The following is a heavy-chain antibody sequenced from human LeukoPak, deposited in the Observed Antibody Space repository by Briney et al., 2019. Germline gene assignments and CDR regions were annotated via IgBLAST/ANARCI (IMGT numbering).Heavy chain of an antibody. CDR1: GGSISSGGYY. D-gene: IGHD3-3*01. Sequence: SETLSLTCTVSGGSISSGGYYWSWIRQHPGKGLEWIGYIYYSGSTYYNPPLKSRVTISVDTSKNQFSLKLSSVTAADTAVYYCAREGVVPRFWFDPWGQGTLVTVSS. V-gene: IGHV4-31*03. CDR2: IYYSGST. J-gene: IGHJ5*02. CDR3: AREGVVPRFWFDP.